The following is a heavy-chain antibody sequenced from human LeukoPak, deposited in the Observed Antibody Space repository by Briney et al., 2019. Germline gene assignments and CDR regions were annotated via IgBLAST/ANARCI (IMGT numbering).Heavy chain of an antibody. CDR2: IYSGGST. CDR3: ARGKNGDYSFFYYYYMDV. Sequence: PGGSLRLSCAASGFTVSSNYMSWVRQAPGKGLEWVSVIYSGGSTYYADSVKGRFTISRDNSKNTLYLQMNSQRAEDTAVYYCARGKNGDYSFFYYYYMDVWGKGTTVTVSS. D-gene: IGHD4-17*01. CDR1: GFTVSSNY. J-gene: IGHJ6*03. V-gene: IGHV3-53*01.